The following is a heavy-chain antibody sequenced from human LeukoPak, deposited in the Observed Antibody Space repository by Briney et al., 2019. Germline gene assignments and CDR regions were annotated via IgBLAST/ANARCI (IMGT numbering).Heavy chain of an antibody. CDR3: ARDLSGYKLDY. Sequence: GGSLRLSCTTSGFTFDDYAMSWVRQAPGKGLEWVGFIRIKAYGGTTEYAASVKGRFTISRDDSKSIAYLQMNSLKTEDTAGYYCARDLSGYKLDYWGQGTLVTVSS. CDR2: IRIKAYGGTT. CDR1: GFTFDDYA. J-gene: IGHJ4*02. D-gene: IGHD5-12*01. V-gene: IGHV3-49*04.